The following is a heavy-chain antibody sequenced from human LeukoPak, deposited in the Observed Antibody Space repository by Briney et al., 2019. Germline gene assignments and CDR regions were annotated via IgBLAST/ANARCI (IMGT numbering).Heavy chain of an antibody. V-gene: IGHV2-70*11. CDR3: ARLGQVMVRGDYFDY. J-gene: IGHJ4*02. CDR1: GFSLTTTGMC. D-gene: IGHD3-10*01. Sequence: SGPALVNPTQILTLTCSFSGFSLTTTGMCVTWIRQPPGKALEWLGRIDWGDDKYYSTSLKTRLSISKDTSKNQVVLTLTNVDPVDTGTYYCARLGQVMVRGDYFDYWGQGILVTVSS. CDR2: IDWGDDK.